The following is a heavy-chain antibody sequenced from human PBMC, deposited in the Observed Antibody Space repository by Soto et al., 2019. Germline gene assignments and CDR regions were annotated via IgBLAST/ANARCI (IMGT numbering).Heavy chain of an antibody. CDR1: GGSVSSGSYY. CDR2: IYYSGST. CDR3: ARGGELELHYYGMDV. Sequence: KTSETLSLTCTVSGGSVSSGSYYWSWIRQPPGKGLEWIGYIYYSGSTNYNPSLKSRVTISVDTSKNQFSLKLSSVTAADTAVYYCARGGELELHYYGMDVWGQGTTVTVSS. D-gene: IGHD1-7*01. V-gene: IGHV4-61*01. J-gene: IGHJ6*02.